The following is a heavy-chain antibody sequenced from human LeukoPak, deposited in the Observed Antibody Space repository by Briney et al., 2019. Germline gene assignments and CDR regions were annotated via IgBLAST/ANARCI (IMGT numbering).Heavy chain of an antibody. CDR3: ARQLYASGSCYAPIDV. CDR2: IHYSGST. D-gene: IGHD3-10*01. V-gene: IGHV4-39*01. Sequence: PSETLSLTCTVSGGSISSSSYFWGWIRQPPGKGLEWIGSIHYSGSTYFNPSLKSRVTISVDTSNNQFSLKLTSVTAADTALYFCARQLYASGSCYAPIDVWGKGTTVTISS. CDR1: GGSISSSSYF. J-gene: IGHJ6*03.